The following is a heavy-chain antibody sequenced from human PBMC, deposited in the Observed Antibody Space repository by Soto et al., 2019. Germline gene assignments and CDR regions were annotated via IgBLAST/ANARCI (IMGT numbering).Heavy chain of an antibody. Sequence: QVHLEQSGAEVKKPGSSVKVSCKASGGIFKTDAVAWVRQAPGQGLEWVRGLTPLYGTANYAQKFQGRVTITADESTGAAYMEVSSLRAEDTAVYYCVRDLTLGYRSGGDGFDVWGQGTMVTVSS. CDR1: GGIFKTDA. D-gene: IGHD5-18*01. V-gene: IGHV1-69*01. CDR2: LTPLYGTA. CDR3: VRDLTLGYRSGGDGFDV. J-gene: IGHJ3*01.